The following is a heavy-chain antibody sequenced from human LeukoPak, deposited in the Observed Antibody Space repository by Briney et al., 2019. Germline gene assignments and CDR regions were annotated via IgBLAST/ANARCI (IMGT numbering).Heavy chain of an antibody. CDR3: ARAYYYYYMDV. CDR2: INPNIGDT. J-gene: IGHJ6*03. Sequence: ASVKVSCKPSGYTFTDYYIHWVRQAPGQGLEWMGWINPNIGDTNYAQMFQGRVTMTRDTSISTAYMELRSPGSDDTAVYYCARAYYYYYMDVWGNGTTVTISS. CDR1: GYTFTDYY. V-gene: IGHV1-2*02.